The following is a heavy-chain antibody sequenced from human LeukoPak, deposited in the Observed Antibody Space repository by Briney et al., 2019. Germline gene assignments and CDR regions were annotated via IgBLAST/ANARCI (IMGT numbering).Heavy chain of an antibody. D-gene: IGHD6-13*01. Sequence: GGSLRLSCAASGFPFSTYAMTWVRQAPGKGLGWVSGISGSGGTTYYADSVKGRFTISRDNSGNTLYLQMSSLRAEDTAVYYCAKAPSVSSSWFDYWGQGTLVTVSS. CDR1: GFPFSTYA. J-gene: IGHJ4*02. V-gene: IGHV3-23*01. CDR3: AKAPSVSSSWFDY. CDR2: ISGSGGTT.